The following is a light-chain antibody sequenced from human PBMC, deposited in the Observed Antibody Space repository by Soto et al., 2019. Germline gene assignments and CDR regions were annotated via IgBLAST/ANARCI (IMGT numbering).Light chain of an antibody. Sequence: QSVLSQPPSASGTPGQTVIISCSGSRSDIGSNFVNWYQHLPGTAPKLLIYNSNQRPSGVADRFSGSKSGTSASLAISGLQSEDEADYYCAAWDDSMTGPVFGPGTKVNV. J-gene: IGLJ1*01. CDR3: AAWDDSMTGPV. CDR2: NSN. CDR1: RSDIGSNF. V-gene: IGLV1-44*01.